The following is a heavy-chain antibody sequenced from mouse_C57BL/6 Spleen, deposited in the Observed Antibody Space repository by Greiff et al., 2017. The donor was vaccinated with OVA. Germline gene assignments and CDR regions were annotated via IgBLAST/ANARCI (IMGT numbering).Heavy chain of an antibody. CDR1: GYAFSSSW. CDR2: IYPGDGDT. CDR3: ARERETWFAY. V-gene: IGHV1-82*01. Sequence: QVQLQQSGPELVKPGASVKISCKASGYAFSSSWMNWVKQRPGKGLEWIGRIYPGDGDTNYNGKFKGKATLTADKSSSTAYMQLSSLTSEDSAVYFCARERETWFAYWGQGTLVTVSA. J-gene: IGHJ3*01.